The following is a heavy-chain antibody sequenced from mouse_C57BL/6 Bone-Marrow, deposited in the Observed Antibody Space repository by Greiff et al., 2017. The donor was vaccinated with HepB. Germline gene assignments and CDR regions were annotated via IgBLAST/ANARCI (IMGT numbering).Heavy chain of an antibody. CDR3: ARGYAMDY. CDR1: GYTFTSYW. J-gene: IGHJ4*01. Sequence: QVQLQQPGAELVKPGASVKVSCKASGYTFTSYWMHWVKQRPGQGLEWIGYINPSSGYTKYNQKFKDKATLTADKSSSTAYMQLSSLTYEDSAVYYCARGYAMDYWGQGTSVTVSS. CDR2: INPSSGYT. V-gene: IGHV1-7*01.